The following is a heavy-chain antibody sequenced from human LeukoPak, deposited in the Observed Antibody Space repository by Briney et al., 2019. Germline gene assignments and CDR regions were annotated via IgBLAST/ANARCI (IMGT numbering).Heavy chain of an antibody. CDR1: GFTFSNAW. D-gene: IGHD2-2*01. CDR3: TARYCRSTSCYGEYFQR. J-gene: IGHJ1*01. Sequence: GGSRRLSCAASGFTFSNAWMSWVRQAPGKGLEWVGRIKSKTDGGTTDDAAHVKGRFTISRDDSKNTLYLQMNSLKTEDTAVYYCTARYCRSTSCYGEYFQRWGRGTLAIVSS. CDR2: IKSKTDGGTT. V-gene: IGHV3-15*01.